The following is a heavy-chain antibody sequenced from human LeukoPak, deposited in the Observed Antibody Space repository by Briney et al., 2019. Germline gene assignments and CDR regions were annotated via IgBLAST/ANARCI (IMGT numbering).Heavy chain of an antibody. V-gene: IGHV3-23*01. CDR3: ARGSLHPGIFDY. CDR2: ISGSGGNT. Sequence: GGSLRLSCAASGFTFSSCAVTWVRQAPGKGLEWVSTISGSGGNTYYADSVKGRVTIYRDNSKNTLYLQMNSLRAEDTAVYYCARGSLHPGIFDYWGQGTLVTVSS. CDR1: GFTFSSCA. J-gene: IGHJ4*02.